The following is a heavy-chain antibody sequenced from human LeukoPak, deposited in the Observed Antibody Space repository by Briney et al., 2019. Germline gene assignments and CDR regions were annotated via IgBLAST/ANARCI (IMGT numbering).Heavy chain of an antibody. Sequence: GGSLRLSCAASGFTFSDYAMHWVRQAPGKGLQYVSGISTNGVSTYYADSVKGRLTISRDNSKNTLYLQMGSLRTEDMAVYYCARGNGYGPDYWGQGTLVTVTS. CDR3: ARGNGYGPDY. CDR1: GFTFSDYA. V-gene: IGHV3-64*02. D-gene: IGHD5-18*01. J-gene: IGHJ4*02. CDR2: ISTNGVST.